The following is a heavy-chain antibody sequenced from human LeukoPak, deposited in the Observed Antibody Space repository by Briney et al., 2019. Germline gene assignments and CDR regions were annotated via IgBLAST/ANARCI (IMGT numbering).Heavy chain of an antibody. CDR2: IKQDGSEK. Sequence: TGGSLRLSCAASGFTFSDYYMSWVRQAPGKGLEWVANIKQDGSEKYYVDSVKGRFTISRDNAKNSLYLQMYSLRAEDTAVYYCARDGYYYDSSGYFDYWGQGTLVTVSS. D-gene: IGHD3-22*01. CDR1: GFTFSDYY. CDR3: ARDGYYYDSSGYFDY. V-gene: IGHV3-7*01. J-gene: IGHJ4*02.